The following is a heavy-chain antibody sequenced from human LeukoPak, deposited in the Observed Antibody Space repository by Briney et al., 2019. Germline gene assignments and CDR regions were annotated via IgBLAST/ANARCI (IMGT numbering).Heavy chain of an antibody. V-gene: IGHV4-38-2*02. CDR3: ARIYSGSYYEIDY. D-gene: IGHD1-26*01. CDR2: IYHSGST. Sequence: PSETLSLTCTVSGYSISSGYYWGWIRQPPGKGLEWIGSIYHSGSTYYNPSLKSRVTISVDTSNNQFSLKLSSVTAADTAVYYCARIYSGSYYEIDYWGQGTLVTVSS. J-gene: IGHJ4*02. CDR1: GYSISSGYY.